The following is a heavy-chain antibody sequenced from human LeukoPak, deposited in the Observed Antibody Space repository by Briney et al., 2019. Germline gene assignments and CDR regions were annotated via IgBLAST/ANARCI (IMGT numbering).Heavy chain of an antibody. CDR1: GYSISSGYY. CDR2: IYHSGST. J-gene: IGHJ5*02. Sequence: SETLSLTCTVSGYSISSGYYWGWIRQPPGKGLECIGNIYHSGSTFYNPSLKSRVTISVDTSKNQFSLKLSSVTAADTAVYYCARGYSSSWYFNWFDPWGQGTLVTVSS. D-gene: IGHD6-13*01. CDR3: ARGYSSSWYFNWFDP. V-gene: IGHV4-38-2*02.